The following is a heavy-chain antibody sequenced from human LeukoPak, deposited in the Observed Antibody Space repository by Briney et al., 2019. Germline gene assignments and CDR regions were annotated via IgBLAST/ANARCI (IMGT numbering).Heavy chain of an antibody. CDR1: GFTFSSYA. Sequence: GGSLRLSCAASGFTFSSYAMSWVRQAPGRGLEWVAAISYTGGSTYYADSVEGRFTISRDNSKNTLDLQMSSLRAADTAVYYCVKDRQTTGWHILDHWGQGTLVTVSS. CDR2: ISYTGGST. J-gene: IGHJ4*02. V-gene: IGHV3-23*01. CDR3: VKDRQTTGWHILDH. D-gene: IGHD6-19*01.